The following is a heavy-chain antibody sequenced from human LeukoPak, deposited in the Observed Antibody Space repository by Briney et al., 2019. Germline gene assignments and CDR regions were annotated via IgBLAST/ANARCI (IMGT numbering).Heavy chain of an antibody. Sequence: GGSLRLSCAASGFAFSNASMSWVRQAPGKGLEWVGRIKSKTDGGTTDYAAPVKGRFTISRDDSKNTLYLQMNSLKTEDTAVYYCTTDPTYGSGSYVDYWGQGTLVTVSS. CDR2: IKSKTDGGTT. V-gene: IGHV3-15*01. CDR3: TTDPTYGSGSYVDY. J-gene: IGHJ4*02. CDR1: GFAFSNAS. D-gene: IGHD3-10*01.